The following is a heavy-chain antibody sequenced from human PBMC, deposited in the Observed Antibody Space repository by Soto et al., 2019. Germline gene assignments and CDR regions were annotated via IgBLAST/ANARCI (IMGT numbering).Heavy chain of an antibody. Sequence: QVQLVQSEGELRQPGASVTVSCRASGYTFTSYGIIWVRQAPGQGLEWMGYISPNSGATTYAQNLQGRLTLTTDTSTSTGYMELRSLSSDDTAIYYCVREMWIRSGPQNYFDYWGLGALVTVSS. J-gene: IGHJ4*02. CDR3: VREMWIRSGPQNYFDY. V-gene: IGHV1-18*01. D-gene: IGHD6-25*01. CDR1: GYTFTSYG. CDR2: ISPNSGAT.